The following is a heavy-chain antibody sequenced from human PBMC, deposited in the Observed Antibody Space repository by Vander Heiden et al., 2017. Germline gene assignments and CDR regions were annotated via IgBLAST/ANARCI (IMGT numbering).Heavy chain of an antibody. Sequence: QVQLQESGPGLVKPSQTLSLTCTVSGGFIRSGGYYWSWIRQHPGKGLEWIGYIYYSGSTYYNPSLKSRVTISVDTSKNQFSLKLSSVTAADTAVYYCARDPPVDSHAFDIWGQGTMVTVSS. CDR3: ARDPPVDSHAFDI. CDR1: GGFIRSGGYY. J-gene: IGHJ3*02. V-gene: IGHV4-31*03. D-gene: IGHD2-15*01. CDR2: IYYSGST.